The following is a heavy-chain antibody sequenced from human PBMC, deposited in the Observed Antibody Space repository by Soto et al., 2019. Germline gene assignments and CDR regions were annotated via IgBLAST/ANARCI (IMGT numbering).Heavy chain of an antibody. CDR3: ARRLYYDSSGFEGGGMDV. CDR2: IYYSGST. V-gene: IGHV4-59*08. D-gene: IGHD3-22*01. CDR1: GGSISSYY. J-gene: IGHJ6*02. Sequence: SETLSLTCTVSGGSISSYYWSWIRQPPGKGLEWIGYIYYSGSTNYNPSLKSRVTISVDTSKNQFSLKLTSATAADTAVYYCARRLYYDSSGFEGGGMDVWGQGTTLTVSS.